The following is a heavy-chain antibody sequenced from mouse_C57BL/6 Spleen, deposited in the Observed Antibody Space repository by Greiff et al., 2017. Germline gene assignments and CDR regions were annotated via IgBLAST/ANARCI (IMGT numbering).Heavy chain of an antibody. Sequence: EVQLQESGPGLAKPSQTLSLTCSVTGYSITSDYWNWIRKFPGNKLEYMGYISFSGSTYSNHSLKSRISITRDTSKNQYYLQLNSVTTEDTATYYCARYYGSSYGGYFDVWGTGTTVTVSS. CDR1: GYSITSDY. V-gene: IGHV3-8*01. J-gene: IGHJ1*03. D-gene: IGHD1-1*01. CDR2: ISFSGST. CDR3: ARYYGSSYGGYFDV.